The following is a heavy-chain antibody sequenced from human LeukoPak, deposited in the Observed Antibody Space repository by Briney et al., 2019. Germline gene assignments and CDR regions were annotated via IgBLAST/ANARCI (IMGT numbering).Heavy chain of an antibody. CDR3: AREDYDILTGYSGITY. Sequence: PGGSLRLSCAASGFTFADYGMSWVRQAPGKGLEWVSGINWNGGSTGYADSVKGRFTISRDNAKNSLYLQMNSLRAEDTALYYCAREDYDILTGYSGITYWGQGTLVTVSS. D-gene: IGHD3-9*01. V-gene: IGHV3-20*04. J-gene: IGHJ4*02. CDR1: GFTFADYG. CDR2: INWNGGST.